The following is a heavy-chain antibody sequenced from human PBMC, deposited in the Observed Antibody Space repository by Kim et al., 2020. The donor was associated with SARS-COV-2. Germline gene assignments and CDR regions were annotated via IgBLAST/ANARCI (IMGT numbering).Heavy chain of an antibody. CDR2: IYYSGST. V-gene: IGHV4-39*01. Sequence: SETLSLTCTVSGGSISSSSYYWGWIRQPPGKGLEWIGSIYYSGSTYYNPSLKSRVTISVDTSKNQFSLKLSSVTAADTAVYYCARQWKQQLVHEFFGWGQGTLVTVSS. J-gene: IGHJ4*02. D-gene: IGHD6-13*01. CDR1: GGSISSSSYY. CDR3: ARQWKQQLVHEFFG.